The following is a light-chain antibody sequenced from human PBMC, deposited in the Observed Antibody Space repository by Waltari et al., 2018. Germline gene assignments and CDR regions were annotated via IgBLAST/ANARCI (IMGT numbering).Light chain of an antibody. CDR2: GNN. V-gene: IGLV1-51*01. Sequence: QSVLTQPPSVSAAPGQKVTISCSGTRFNIGNNYVSWYQQLPGTPPKLLISGNNKRPSGIPDRFSGSKSGTSATLGITGLQTGDEADYYCGTWDSSLSAGVFGGGTKLTVL. CDR1: RFNIGNNY. J-gene: IGLJ3*02. CDR3: GTWDSSLSAGV.